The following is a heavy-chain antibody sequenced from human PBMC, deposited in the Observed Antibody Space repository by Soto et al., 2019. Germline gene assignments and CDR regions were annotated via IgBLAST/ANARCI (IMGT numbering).Heavy chain of an antibody. V-gene: IGHV3-11*01. D-gene: IGHD5-12*01. CDR1: GFTFSDYH. Sequence: GGSLRLSCAASGFTFSDYHMSWIRQAPGKGLEWLSYIDRSGRTIYYADSVKGRFTISRDKAKNSLCLQMNSLRAEDTAVYYCARDGNRGYDLDFWGQGTLVTVSS. CDR3: ARDGNRGYDLDF. J-gene: IGHJ4*02. CDR2: IDRSGRTI.